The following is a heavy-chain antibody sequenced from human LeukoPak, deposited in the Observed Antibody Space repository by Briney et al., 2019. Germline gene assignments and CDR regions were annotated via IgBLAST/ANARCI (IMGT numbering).Heavy chain of an antibody. Sequence: GASVNVSCKVSGYTLTELSMHWVRQAPGKGLEWMGGFDPEDGETIYAQKFQGRVTMTEDTSTDTAYMELSSLRSEDTAVYYCAREGLFTMVRRGTLDNWGQGTLVTVSS. V-gene: IGHV1-24*01. D-gene: IGHD3-10*01. J-gene: IGHJ4*02. CDR2: FDPEDGET. CDR3: AREGLFTMVRRGTLDN. CDR1: GYTLTELS.